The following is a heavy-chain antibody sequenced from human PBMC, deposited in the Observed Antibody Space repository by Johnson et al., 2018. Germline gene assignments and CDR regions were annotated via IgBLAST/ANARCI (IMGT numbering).Heavy chain of an antibody. Sequence: VQLVQSGGGLVKPGGSXRLSCAASGFTFSSYSMNWVRQAPGQGLEWVSSISSSSSYIYYADSVKGRFPNSRDNAKNSLYLQMNSLRAADTAVYYCVGVDTAMVTPYYGMDVWGQGTTVTVSS. J-gene: IGHJ6*02. V-gene: IGHV3-21*01. CDR1: GFTFSSYS. CDR2: ISSSSSYI. CDR3: VGVDTAMVTPYYGMDV. D-gene: IGHD5-18*01.